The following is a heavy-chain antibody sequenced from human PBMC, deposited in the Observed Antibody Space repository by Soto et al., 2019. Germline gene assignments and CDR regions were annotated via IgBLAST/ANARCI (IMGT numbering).Heavy chain of an antibody. J-gene: IGHJ4*02. CDR1: GYTFTSYD. Sequence: VSCKASGYTFTSYDINWVRRATGQGLEWMGWMNPNSGNTGYAQKFQGRVTMTRNTSISTAYMELNSLRSEDTAVYYCARRRSGSYYRNPIDYWGQGTLVTVSS. D-gene: IGHD1-26*01. CDR2: MNPNSGNT. V-gene: IGHV1-8*01. CDR3: ARRRSGSYYRNPIDY.